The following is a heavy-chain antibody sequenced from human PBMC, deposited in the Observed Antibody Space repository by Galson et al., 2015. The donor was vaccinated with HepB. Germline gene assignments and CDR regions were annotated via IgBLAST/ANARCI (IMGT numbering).Heavy chain of an antibody. CDR3: AYSSSWYEDY. Sequence: SLRLSCAASGFTFSSYAMHWVRQAPGKGLEYVSAISSNGGSTYYADSVKGRFTISRDNSKNTLYLQMSSLRAEDTAVYYCAYSSSWYEDYWGQGTLVTVSS. D-gene: IGHD6-13*01. J-gene: IGHJ4*02. CDR2: ISSNGGST. V-gene: IGHV3-64D*06. CDR1: GFTFSSYA.